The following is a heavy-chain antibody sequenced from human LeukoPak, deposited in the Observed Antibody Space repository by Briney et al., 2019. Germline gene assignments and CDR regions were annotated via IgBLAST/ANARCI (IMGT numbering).Heavy chain of an antibody. J-gene: IGHJ3*02. V-gene: IGHV5-51*01. CDR2: IYPGDSDT. Sequence: GESLKISCKGSGYSFTSYWIGWVRQMPGRGLEWMGIIYPGDSDTRYSPSFQGQVTISAKKFNSTAYLQWSSLKASDTAMYYCARRNPYTTSLGHAFDIWGQGTMVTVSS. CDR3: ARRNPYTTSLGHAFDI. CDR1: GYSFTSYW. D-gene: IGHD6-6*01.